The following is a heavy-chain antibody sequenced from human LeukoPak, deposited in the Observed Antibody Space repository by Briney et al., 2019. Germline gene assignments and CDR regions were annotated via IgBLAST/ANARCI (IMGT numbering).Heavy chain of an antibody. CDR1: GFIFSNYG. Sequence: GGSLRLSCAASGFIFSNYGMSWVRQAPGKGLEWVSSISFSSTHIYYADSIQGRFTISRDNAENSLYLQMNSLRAEDMALYYCAKAKEAYSSSWYGYFDLWGRGTLVTVSS. J-gene: IGHJ2*01. V-gene: IGHV3-21*04. CDR2: ISFSSTHI. D-gene: IGHD6-13*01. CDR3: AKAKEAYSSSWYGYFDL.